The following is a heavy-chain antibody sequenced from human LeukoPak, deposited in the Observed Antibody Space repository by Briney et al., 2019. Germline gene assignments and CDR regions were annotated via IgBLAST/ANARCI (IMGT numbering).Heavy chain of an antibody. Sequence: AGRSLRLSCAASGFTFSSYDLTWVRQAPGKGLEWVSGVSGSGGETVYADSVKGRFTISRDNSKNTLYLQMNRLRAEDTAVYYCAKADGSGSLDYWGQGTLVTVSS. D-gene: IGHD3-10*01. CDR1: GFTFSSYD. CDR3: AKADGSGSLDY. CDR2: VSGSGGET. V-gene: IGHV3-23*01. J-gene: IGHJ4*02.